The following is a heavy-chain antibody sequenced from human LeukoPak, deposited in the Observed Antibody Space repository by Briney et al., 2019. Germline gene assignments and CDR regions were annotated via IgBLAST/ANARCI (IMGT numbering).Heavy chain of an antibody. CDR1: GFTFSSYA. D-gene: IGHD2-15*01. CDR2: IGTSGGNT. V-gene: IGHV3-23*01. Sequence: PGGSLRLSCAASGFTFSSYAMGWVRQAPGKGLEWVSAIGTSGGNTYYADSVKGRFTISRDNSKNTLYLQMNSLRAEDTAVYYCAKALLYCSGGSCYSYYYYAMDVWGQGTTVTVSS. CDR3: AKALLYCSGGSCYSYYYYAMDV. J-gene: IGHJ6*02.